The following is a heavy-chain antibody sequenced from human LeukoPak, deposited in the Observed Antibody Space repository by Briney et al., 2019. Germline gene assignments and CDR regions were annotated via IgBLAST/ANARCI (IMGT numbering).Heavy chain of an antibody. Sequence: GASVKVSCKASGYTFTGYYMHWVRQAPGQGLEWMGWINPNSGGTNYAQKFQGWVTMTRDTSISTAYMELSRLRSDDTAVYYCARGGVGYCSGGSCYYFDYWGQGTLVTVSS. J-gene: IGHJ4*02. D-gene: IGHD2-15*01. CDR3: ARGGVGYCSGGSCYYFDY. CDR2: INPNSGGT. V-gene: IGHV1-2*04. CDR1: GYTFTGYY.